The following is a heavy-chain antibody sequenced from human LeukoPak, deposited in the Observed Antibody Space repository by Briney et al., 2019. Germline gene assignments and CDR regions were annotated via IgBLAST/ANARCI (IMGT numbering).Heavy chain of an antibody. CDR2: IWYDGSNK. J-gene: IGHJ4*02. D-gene: IGHD2/OR15-2a*01. V-gene: IGHV3-33*06. Sequence: GGSLRLSCAASGFTFSSYGMHWVRQAPGKGLEWVAVIWYDGSNKYNADSVKGRFTISRDNSKNTLYLQMNSLRAEDTAVYYCAKEVDDSSTYYFDYWGQGTLVTVSS. CDR3: AKEVDDSSTYYFDY. CDR1: GFTFSSYG.